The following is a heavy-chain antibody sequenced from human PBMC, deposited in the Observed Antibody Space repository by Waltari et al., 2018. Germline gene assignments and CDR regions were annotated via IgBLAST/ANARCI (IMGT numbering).Heavy chain of an antibody. Sequence: QVELVQSGAEVKKPGSSVTVSCKVSVVTFDFNRFVLTRVRQAPGQGLEWMGGVVPVVGSATYARKFQGRVTITADESTNTAYMELSSLRSEDTALYYCARGLLSGTTDYFYHYMDVWGKGTTVTISS. V-gene: IGHV1-69*12. CDR1: VVTFDFNRFV. CDR3: ARGLLSGTTDYFYHYMDV. J-gene: IGHJ6*03. D-gene: IGHD1-7*01. CDR2: VVPVVGSA.